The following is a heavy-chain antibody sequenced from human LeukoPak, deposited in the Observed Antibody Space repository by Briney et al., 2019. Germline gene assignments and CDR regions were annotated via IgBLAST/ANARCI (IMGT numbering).Heavy chain of an antibody. Sequence: GGSLRLSCAASGFTVSSNYMSWVRQAPGKGLEWVSVIYSGGSTYYADSVKGRFTISRDNSKNTLYLQMNSLRAEDTAVYYCARPMVLHSSGYYEDYWGQGTLVTVSS. CDR2: IYSGGST. V-gene: IGHV3-66*02. J-gene: IGHJ4*02. CDR1: GFTVSSNY. CDR3: ARPMVLHSSGYYEDY. D-gene: IGHD3-22*01.